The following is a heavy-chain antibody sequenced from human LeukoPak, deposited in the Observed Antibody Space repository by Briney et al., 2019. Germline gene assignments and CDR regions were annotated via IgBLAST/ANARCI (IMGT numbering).Heavy chain of an antibody. CDR3: ARKRARAFGELLPYYFDY. V-gene: IGHV4-59*01. CDR1: GDSIRKFY. J-gene: IGHJ4*02. D-gene: IGHD3-10*01. Sequence: SETLSLTCSVSGDSIRKFYWSWVRQPPGKGLEWIGYISNTGSTNYNPSLQSRVTMSVDTSKNEFSLKLSSVTAADTAVYYCARKRARAFGELLPYYFDYWGQGTLVTVSS. CDR2: ISNTGST.